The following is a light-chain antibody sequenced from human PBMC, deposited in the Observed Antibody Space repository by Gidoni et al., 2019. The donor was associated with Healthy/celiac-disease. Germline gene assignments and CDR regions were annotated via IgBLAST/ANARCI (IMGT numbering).Light chain of an antibody. CDR3: AAWDDSLNGRWV. CDR1: SSNIGSNT. V-gene: IGLV1-44*01. J-gene: IGLJ3*02. CDR2: SNN. Sequence: QSVLTQPPSASGNPGQKVTISCSGSSSNIGSNTVNWYQQLPGTAPKHLIYSNNQRPSGVPDRFPGSKSGTSDSLAISGLQSEDEADYYCAAWDDSLNGRWVFGGGTKLTVL.